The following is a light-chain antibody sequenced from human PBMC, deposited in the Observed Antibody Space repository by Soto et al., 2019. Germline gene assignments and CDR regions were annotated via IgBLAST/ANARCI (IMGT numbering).Light chain of an antibody. CDR1: QSISSW. CDR2: DAS. Sequence: DSQMTQSPSTLSASVGDRVTITCRASQSISSWLAWYQQKPGKAPKLLIYDASSLESGVPSRFSRSGSGTEFTITFSSLQPDDFPTYCYQQYTSYSPPTLGGGTQVQI. CDR3: QQYTSYSPPT. J-gene: IGKJ4*01. V-gene: IGKV1-5*01.